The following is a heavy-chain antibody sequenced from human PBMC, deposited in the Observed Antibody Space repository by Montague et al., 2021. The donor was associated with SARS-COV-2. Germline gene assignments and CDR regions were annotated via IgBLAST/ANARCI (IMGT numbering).Heavy chain of an antibody. Sequence: SETLSLTCTVSGGSISSYYWSWIRQPPGKGLEWIGDIYYSGSTNYNPSLKSRVTISVDTSKNQFSLKLSSVTAADTAVYYCARWGLYGGNPGDGAFDIWGQGTMVTVSS. CDR3: ARWGLYGGNPGDGAFDI. CDR1: GGSISSYY. J-gene: IGHJ3*02. V-gene: IGHV4-59*01. CDR2: IYYSGST. D-gene: IGHD4-23*01.